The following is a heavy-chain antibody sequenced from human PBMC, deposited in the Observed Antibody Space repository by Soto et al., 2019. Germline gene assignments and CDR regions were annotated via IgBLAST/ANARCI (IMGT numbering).Heavy chain of an antibody. CDR2: ISGSDDST. D-gene: IGHD1-26*01. CDR3: AKDKSMGAGSYSYFDS. V-gene: IGHV3-23*01. Sequence: PGGSLRLSCAASGFTFSCYAMSWVRQAPGRGLEWVSFISGSDDSTYYADSVKGRFTVSRDNSKNTLYLQINSLRAEDTAIYYCAKDKSMGAGSYSYFDSWGQGTLVTVSS. J-gene: IGHJ4*02. CDR1: GFTFSCYA.